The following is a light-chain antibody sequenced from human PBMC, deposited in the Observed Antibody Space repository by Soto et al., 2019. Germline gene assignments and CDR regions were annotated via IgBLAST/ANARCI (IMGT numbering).Light chain of an antibody. CDR2: DAS. V-gene: IGKV1-5*01. CDR1: QSISSW. J-gene: IGKJ4*01. Sequence: DIQMTLSPSTLSAYVEDRVTITCRASQSISSWLAWYQQKPGKAPKLLIYDASSLESGVPSRFSGSGSGTEFTLTISSLQPDDFATYYCQQYNSYSLTFGGGTKVDIK. CDR3: QQYNSYSLT.